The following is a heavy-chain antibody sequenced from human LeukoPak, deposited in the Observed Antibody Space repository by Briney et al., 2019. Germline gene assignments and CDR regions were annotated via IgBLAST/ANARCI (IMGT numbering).Heavy chain of an antibody. CDR3: ARESYNSGSYYNDY. J-gene: IGHJ4*02. Sequence: GASVKVSCKASGYSFPNYGINWVRQAPGQGLEWMGWISAYNGNTNYAQKLQGRVTMTTDTSTSTAYMELRSLRSDDTALYYCARESYNSGSYYNDYWGQGTLVTVSS. D-gene: IGHD3-10*01. CDR2: ISAYNGNT. V-gene: IGHV1-18*01. CDR1: GYSFPNYG.